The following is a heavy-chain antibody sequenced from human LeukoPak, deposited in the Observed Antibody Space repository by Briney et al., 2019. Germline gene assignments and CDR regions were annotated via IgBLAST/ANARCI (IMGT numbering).Heavy chain of an antibody. D-gene: IGHD3-22*01. V-gene: IGHV3-23*01. Sequence: GGSLRLSCAASGFTFSSYSMNWVRQAPGKGLEWVSAISGSGGSTYYADSVKGRFTISRDNSKNTLYLQMNSLRAEDTAVYYCAKDRDYYDSSGYPSDRKTYYYYGMDVWGQGTTVTVSS. CDR1: GFTFSSYS. J-gene: IGHJ6*02. CDR2: ISGSGGST. CDR3: AKDRDYYDSSGYPSDRKTYYYYGMDV.